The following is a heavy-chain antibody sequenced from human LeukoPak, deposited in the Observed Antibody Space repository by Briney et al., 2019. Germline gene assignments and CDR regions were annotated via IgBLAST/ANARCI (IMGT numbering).Heavy chain of an antibody. J-gene: IGHJ4*02. CDR3: VKGLDYSSSQMDS. V-gene: IGHV3-64*05. CDR1: GFTFSSYG. Sequence: GGSLRLSCAASGFTFSSYGMSWVRQAPGKGLEYVSSINTNGANTYYADSVKGRFTISRDNSRNAVYVQMNSLTPEDTAVYYCVKGLDYSSSQMDSWGQGTLVTVSS. CDR2: INTNGANT. D-gene: IGHD6-6*01.